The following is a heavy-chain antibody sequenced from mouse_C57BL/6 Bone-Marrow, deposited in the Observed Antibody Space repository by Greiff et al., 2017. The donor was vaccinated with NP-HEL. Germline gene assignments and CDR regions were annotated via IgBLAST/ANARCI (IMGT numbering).Heavy chain of an antibody. J-gene: IGHJ4*01. CDR1: GYTFTSHW. V-gene: IGHV1-56*01. Sequence: QVHVKQSGPELVRPGASVKISCKAPGYTFTSHWMQWVRQRPGQGLEWIGEIFPGSGSTYYNEKFKGKATLTVDTSSSTAYMQLSSLTSEDSAVYFCARREVLLRKFPPYYAMDYWGQGTSVTVSS. CDR2: IFPGSGST. D-gene: IGHD1-1*01. CDR3: ARREVLLRKFPPYYAMDY.